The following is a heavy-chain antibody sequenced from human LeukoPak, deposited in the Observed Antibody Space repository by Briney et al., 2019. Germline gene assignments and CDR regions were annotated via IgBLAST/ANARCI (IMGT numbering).Heavy chain of an antibody. CDR1: GFTFSSYS. CDR3: AKDRLGAAAAVFDY. CDR2: ISSSGSTI. V-gene: IGHV3-48*01. J-gene: IGHJ4*02. Sequence: GGSLRLSCAASGFTFSSYSMNCVRQAPGKGLEWVSYISSSGSTIYYADSVKGRFTISRDNAKNSLYLQMNSLRADDTAIYYCAKDRLGAAAAVFDYWGQGTLVTVSS. D-gene: IGHD6-13*01.